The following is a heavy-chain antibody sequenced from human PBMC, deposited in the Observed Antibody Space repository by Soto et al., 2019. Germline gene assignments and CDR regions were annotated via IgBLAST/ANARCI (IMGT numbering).Heavy chain of an antibody. V-gene: IGHV4-34*02. D-gene: IGHD2-21*02. CDR3: ARGDRMVTQGGGKFYYYVSGMDV. J-gene: IGHJ6*02. CDR2: INLGGIT. CDR1: GGSFNDYF. Sequence: QVQLQQWGAGLLKPSETLSLTCAVYGGSFNDYFWSWIRQTPGKGLEWIGEINLGGITNLKPSLRGRVTISLDTSKKQFSLRLRSVTGADTAVYFCARGDRMVTQGGGKFYYYVSGMDVWGQGTTVTVSS.